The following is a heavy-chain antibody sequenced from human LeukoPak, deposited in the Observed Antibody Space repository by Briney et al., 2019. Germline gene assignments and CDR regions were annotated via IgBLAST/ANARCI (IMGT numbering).Heavy chain of an antibody. D-gene: IGHD3-22*01. CDR2: ISYDGSNK. Sequence: PGRSLRLSCAASGFTFSSYAMHWVRQAPGKGLEWVAVISYDGSNKYYADSVKGRFTISRDNSKNTLYLQMNSLRAEDTAVYYCAREHSSGYYYGFDYWGQGTLVTVSS. J-gene: IGHJ4*02. CDR1: GFTFSSYA. V-gene: IGHV3-30*04. CDR3: AREHSSGYYYGFDY.